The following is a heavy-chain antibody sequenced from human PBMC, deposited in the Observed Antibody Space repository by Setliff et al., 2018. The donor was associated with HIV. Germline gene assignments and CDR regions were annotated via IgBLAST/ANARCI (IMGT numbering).Heavy chain of an antibody. Sequence: GSLRLSCAASGFSFSDYYMSWIRQAPGKGLEWVSHISSSGSTIYYADSVKGRFTISRDNAKNSLYLQMNSLRAEDTAVYYCARGNYNFWSGYPYYYMDVWGKGTTVTVSS. V-gene: IGHV3-11*04. CDR3: ARGNYNFWSGYPYYYMDV. J-gene: IGHJ6*03. D-gene: IGHD3-3*01. CDR1: GFSFSDYY. CDR2: ISSSGSTI.